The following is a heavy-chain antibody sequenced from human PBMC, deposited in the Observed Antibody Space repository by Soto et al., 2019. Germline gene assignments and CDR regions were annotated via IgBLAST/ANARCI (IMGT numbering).Heavy chain of an antibody. D-gene: IGHD3-10*01. Sequence: GGSLRLSCAASGFTFSSYAMSWVRQAPGKGLEWVSAISGSGGSTYYADSVKGRFTISRDNSKNTLYLQMNSLRAEDTAVYYCAKGRVVRGVIITDFDYWGQGTLVTVSS. CDR2: ISGSGGST. CDR1: GFTFSSYA. V-gene: IGHV3-23*01. CDR3: AKGRVVRGVIITDFDY. J-gene: IGHJ4*02.